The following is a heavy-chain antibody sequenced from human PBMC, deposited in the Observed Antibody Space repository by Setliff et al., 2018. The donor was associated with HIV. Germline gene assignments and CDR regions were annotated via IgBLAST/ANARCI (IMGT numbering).Heavy chain of an antibody. D-gene: IGHD1-1*01. J-gene: IGHJ4*02. Sequence: WASVKVSCKASGGTFSSYAISWVRQAPGQGREWMGGIIPIFGTTNYAQKFQGRVTITTDESTTTAYMELSSLRSEDTALYYCASQLGSGYWGQGTLVTVSS. CDR3: ASQLGSGY. V-gene: IGHV1-69*05. CDR2: IIPIFGTT. CDR1: GGTFSSYA.